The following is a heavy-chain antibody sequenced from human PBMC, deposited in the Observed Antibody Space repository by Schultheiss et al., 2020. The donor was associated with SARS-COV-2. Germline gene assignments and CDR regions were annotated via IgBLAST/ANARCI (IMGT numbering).Heavy chain of an antibody. Sequence: GGSLRLSCAASGFTFSSYGMHWVRQAPGKGLEWVAVIWYDGSNKYYADSVKGRFTISRDNAKNTLYLQMNSLKTEDTAVYYCTTSYYDSSGYYYHDYWGQGTLVTVSS. D-gene: IGHD3-22*01. J-gene: IGHJ4*02. CDR3: TTSYYDSSGYYYHDY. CDR2: IWYDGSNK. CDR1: GFTFSSYG. V-gene: IGHV3-33*03.